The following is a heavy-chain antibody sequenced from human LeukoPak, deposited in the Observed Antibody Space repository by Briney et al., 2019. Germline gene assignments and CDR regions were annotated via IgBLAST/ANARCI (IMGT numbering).Heavy chain of an antibody. CDR3: ARETGYSTSWYAYYFDY. J-gene: IGHJ4*02. V-gene: IGHV3-53*01. Sequence: GGSLRLSCAASEFSVSHNYMSWVRQAPGKGLEWVSVIHSDGTTHYADSVKGRFTISRDNSKNTLYLQMNSLRVEDTAMYYCARETGYSTSWYAYYFDYWGQGTLVTVSS. D-gene: IGHD6-13*01. CDR2: IHSDGTT. CDR1: EFSVSHNY.